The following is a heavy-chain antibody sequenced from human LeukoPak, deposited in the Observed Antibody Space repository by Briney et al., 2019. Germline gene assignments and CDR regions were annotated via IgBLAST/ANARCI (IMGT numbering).Heavy chain of an antibody. Sequence: ASVKVSCKASGYTFTGYYMHWVRQAPGQGLEWMGWISAYNGNTNYAQKLQGRVTMTTDTSTSTAYMELRSLRSDDTAVYYCALWGYSSSWPIDYWGQGTLVTVSS. D-gene: IGHD6-13*01. V-gene: IGHV1-18*04. CDR3: ALWGYSSSWPIDY. CDR2: ISAYNGNT. J-gene: IGHJ4*02. CDR1: GYTFTGYY.